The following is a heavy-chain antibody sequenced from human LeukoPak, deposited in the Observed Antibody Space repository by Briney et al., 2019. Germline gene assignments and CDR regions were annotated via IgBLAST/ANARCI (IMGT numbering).Heavy chain of an antibody. CDR3: AALASVAGTGNYYYWSGMDV. CDR2: ISGSGGST. D-gene: IGHD6-19*01. J-gene: IGHJ6*02. V-gene: IGHV3-23*01. Sequence: PGGSLRLSCAASGFTFSSYAMSWVRQAPGKGLEWVSAISGSGGSTYYADSVKGRFTISRDNSKNTLYLQMNSLRAEDTAVYYCAALASVAGTGNYYYWSGMDVWGQGTTVTVSS. CDR1: GFTFSSYA.